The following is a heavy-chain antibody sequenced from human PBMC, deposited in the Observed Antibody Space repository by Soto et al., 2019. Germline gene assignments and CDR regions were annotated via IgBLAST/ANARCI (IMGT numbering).Heavy chain of an antibody. CDR2: ISAYNGNT. Sequence: ASVKVSCKASGYTFTSYGISWVRQAPGQGLEWMGWISAYNGNTNYAQKLQGRVTMTTDTSTSTAYMELRSLRSDDTAVYYCARWGPRRAIFGVVTNGKFDYWGQGTLVTVSS. V-gene: IGHV1-18*01. CDR3: ARWGPRRAIFGVVTNGKFDY. J-gene: IGHJ4*02. CDR1: GYTFTSYG. D-gene: IGHD3-3*01.